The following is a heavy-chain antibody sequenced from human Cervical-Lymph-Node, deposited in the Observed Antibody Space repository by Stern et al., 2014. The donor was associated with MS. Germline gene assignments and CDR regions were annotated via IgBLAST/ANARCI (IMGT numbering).Heavy chain of an antibody. J-gene: IGHJ4*02. CDR1: GYSFTANS. CDR3: ARDYGDYAFDY. Sequence: VQLVQSGAEVKKPGESLKISCKGSGYSFTANSIAWVRQMPGKGLEWMGVIYPGDSDTRYSPSCQGQVTISADKSISTAYLQWSSLKASDTAMYYCARDYGDYAFDYWGQGTLVTVSS. CDR2: IYPGDSDT. V-gene: IGHV5-51*01. D-gene: IGHD4-17*01.